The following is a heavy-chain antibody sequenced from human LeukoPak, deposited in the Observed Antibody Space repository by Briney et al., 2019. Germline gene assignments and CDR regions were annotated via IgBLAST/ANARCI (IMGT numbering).Heavy chain of an antibody. V-gene: IGHV3-11*01. CDR1: GFTFSDYY. D-gene: IGHD4-23*01. J-gene: IGHJ4*02. CDR3: ARDSGTVVTHFDY. CDR2: ISSSGSTI. Sequence: GGSLRPSCAASGFTFSDYYMSWIRQAPGKGLEWVSYISSSGSTIYYADSVKGRFTTSRDNAKNSLYLQMNSLRAEDTAVYYCARDSGTVVTHFDYWGQGTLVTVSS.